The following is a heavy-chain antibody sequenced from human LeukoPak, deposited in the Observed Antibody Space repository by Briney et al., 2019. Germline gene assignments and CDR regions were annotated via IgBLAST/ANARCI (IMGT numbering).Heavy chain of an antibody. CDR1: GSTFSSYA. Sequence: SVKVSCKASGSTFSSYAISWVRQAPGQGLEWMGGIIPIFGTANYAQKFQGRVTITADESTSTAYMELSSLRSEDTAVYYCASWGGQLGYCSGGSCENWFDPWGQGTLVTVSS. CDR2: IIPIFGTA. CDR3: ASWGGQLGYCSGGSCENWFDP. D-gene: IGHD2-15*01. V-gene: IGHV1-69*13. J-gene: IGHJ5*02.